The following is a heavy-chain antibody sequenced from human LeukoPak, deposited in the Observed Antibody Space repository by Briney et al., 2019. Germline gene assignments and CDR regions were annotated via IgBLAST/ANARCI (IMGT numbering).Heavy chain of an antibody. V-gene: IGHV1-18*04. CDR2: ITNDNGNT. CDR3: ARQADDYYDSSGYFDY. CDR1: GYNFRDHG. D-gene: IGHD3-22*01. J-gene: IGHJ4*02. Sequence: ASVKVSCKASGYNFRDHGISWVRQAPGQGLEWMGWITNDNGNTNYGSNFQGRGTMTTDTSTSTAYMELGNLRSDDTAVYYCARQADDYYDSSGYFDYWGQGTLVTVSS.